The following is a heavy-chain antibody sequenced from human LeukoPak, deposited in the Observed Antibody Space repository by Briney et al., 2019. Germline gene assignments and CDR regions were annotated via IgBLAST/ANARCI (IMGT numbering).Heavy chain of an antibody. J-gene: IGHJ4*02. CDR2: ISSSGNTI. V-gene: IGHV3-48*01. CDR1: GFIFNTFS. CDR3: ARVRGLVAAGHYFDY. Sequence: PGGSLRLSCAASGFIFNTFSMNWVRQAPGKGLEWISYISSSGNTIYYADSVKGRFTISRDNAKNSLYLQMNSLRADDTALYYFARVRGLVAAGHYFDYWGQGTLVTISS. D-gene: IGHD6-13*01.